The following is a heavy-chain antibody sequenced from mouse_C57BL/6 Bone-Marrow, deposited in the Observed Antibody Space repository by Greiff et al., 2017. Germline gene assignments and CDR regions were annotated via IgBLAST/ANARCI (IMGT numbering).Heavy chain of an antibody. CDR3: RRLWCLDY. CDR1: GYTFTDYE. J-gene: IGHJ2*01. CDR2: IDPETGGT. D-gene: IGHD1-1*02. Sequence: VQLQQSGAELVRPGASVTLSCKASGYTFTDYEMHWVKQTPVHGLEWIGAIDPETGGTAYNQKFKGKAILTADKPSSTAYMELRILTSEDSAVYYCRRLWCLDYWGQGTTLTVSS. V-gene: IGHV1-15*01.